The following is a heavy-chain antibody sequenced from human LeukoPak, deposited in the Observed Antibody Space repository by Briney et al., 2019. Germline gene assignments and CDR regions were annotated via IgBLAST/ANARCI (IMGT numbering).Heavy chain of an antibody. CDR3: ARMRSSTSPFDY. V-gene: IGHV5-51*01. CDR1: GYGFSNYW. J-gene: IGHJ4*02. D-gene: IGHD2-2*01. Sequence: GESLQSSFQGSGYGFSNYWVAWVRPMPGKGLEWKGIIYPGDSDTRYCPSFQGQVTISVDRSTSTAYLQWSSLKASDTAIYYCARMRSSTSPFDYWGQGALVTVSS. CDR2: IYPGDSDT.